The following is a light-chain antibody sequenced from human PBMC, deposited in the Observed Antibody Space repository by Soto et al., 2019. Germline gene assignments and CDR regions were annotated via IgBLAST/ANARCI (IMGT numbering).Light chain of an antibody. CDR2: EVS. V-gene: IGLV2-8*01. J-gene: IGLJ2*01. Sequence: QSALTQPPSASGSPGQSVTISCTGTSSDVGGYNYVSWYQQHPGKAPKLMIYEVSKRPSGVPDRFSGSKSGNTASLTVSGLQAEDEADYYCSSYAGSNNFEVFGGGTKVT. CDR1: SSDVGGYNY. CDR3: SSYAGSNNFEV.